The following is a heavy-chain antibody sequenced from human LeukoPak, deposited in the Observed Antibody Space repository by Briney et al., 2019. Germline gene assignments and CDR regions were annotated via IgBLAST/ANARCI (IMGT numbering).Heavy chain of an antibody. CDR1: GGSISSYY. V-gene: IGHV4-59*01. D-gene: IGHD3-10*01. CDR2: IYYSGST. J-gene: IGHJ6*02. CDR3: ARETMVRGYYYYGMDV. Sequence: PSETLSLTCTVSGGSISSYYWSWIRQPPGKGLEWIGYIYYSGSTNYNPSLKSRVTISVDTSKNQFSLKLSSVTAADTAVYYCARETMVRGYYYYGMDVWGQRTTVTVSS.